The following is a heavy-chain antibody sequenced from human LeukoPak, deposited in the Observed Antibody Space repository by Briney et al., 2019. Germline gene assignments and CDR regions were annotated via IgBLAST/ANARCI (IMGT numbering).Heavy chain of an antibody. D-gene: IGHD4-23*01. CDR3: ATHGHPPTVANFDY. V-gene: IGHV1-69*04. Sequence: ASVKVSCKASGGTFSSYAISWVRQASGQGLEWMGRIIPILGIANYAQKFQGRVTITADKSTSTAYMELSSLRSEDTAVYYCATHGHPPTVANFDYWGQGTLVTVSS. CDR2: IIPILGIA. J-gene: IGHJ4*02. CDR1: GGTFSSYA.